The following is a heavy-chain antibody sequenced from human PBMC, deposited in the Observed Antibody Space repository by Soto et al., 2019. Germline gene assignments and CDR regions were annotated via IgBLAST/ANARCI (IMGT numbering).Heavy chain of an antibody. CDR1: GFTFSSYW. V-gene: IGHV3-74*01. Sequence: GGSLRLSCAASGFTFSSYWMHWVRQAPGKGLVWVSRINSDGSSTSYADSVKGRFTISRDNAKNTLYLQMNSLRAEDPAVYYCARCGYSVYDFDYWGQGTLVTVSS. CDR2: INSDGSST. D-gene: IGHD5-12*01. CDR3: ARCGYSVYDFDY. J-gene: IGHJ4*02.